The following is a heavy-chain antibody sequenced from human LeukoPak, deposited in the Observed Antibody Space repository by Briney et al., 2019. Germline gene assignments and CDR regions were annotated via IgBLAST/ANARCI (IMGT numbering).Heavy chain of an antibody. J-gene: IGHJ4*02. D-gene: IGHD1-26*01. V-gene: IGHV3-23*01. CDR3: ATTARGATADN. CDR1: GFSFRDYP. CDR2: ISAGADVI. Sequence: PGGSLRLSCEAAGFSFRDYPMGWVRRASGKRLEWVSGISAGADVIFYADPVKGRFTISRDNAKNSLYLQMNSLRAEDTAVYYCATTARGATADNWGQGTLVTVSS.